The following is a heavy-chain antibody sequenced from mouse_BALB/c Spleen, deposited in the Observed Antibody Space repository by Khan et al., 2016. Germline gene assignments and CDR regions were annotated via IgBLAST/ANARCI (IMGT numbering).Heavy chain of an antibody. CDR1: GFAFSSYW. CDR2: IYPGDGDT. CDR3: TRGTPFAN. V-gene: IGHV1-80*01. J-gene: IGHJ3*01. Sequence: QVQLQQSGAELVRPGSSVKIFCKASGFAFSSYWMNWVKQRPGQGLEWIGQIYPGDGDTNYNGKFKGKDTLTADNSSSTAYMQISSLTSEDSAVSCSTRGTPFANWGQGTLGTVSA. D-gene: IGHD2-14*01.